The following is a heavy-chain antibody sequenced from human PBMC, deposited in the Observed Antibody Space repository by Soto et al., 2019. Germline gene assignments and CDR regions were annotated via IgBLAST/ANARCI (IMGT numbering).Heavy chain of an antibody. Sequence: GGSLRLSCAVSGFMFSSYAMTWVRQAPGKGLEWVSSISGSGGSTYYSDSVRGRFTISRDNSKNTLYLQMNSLRAEDTAVYYCAKAEWELPLDYWGQGTLVTVSA. CDR3: AKAEWELPLDY. J-gene: IGHJ4*02. V-gene: IGHV3-23*01. CDR2: ISGSGGST. CDR1: GFMFSSYA. D-gene: IGHD1-26*01.